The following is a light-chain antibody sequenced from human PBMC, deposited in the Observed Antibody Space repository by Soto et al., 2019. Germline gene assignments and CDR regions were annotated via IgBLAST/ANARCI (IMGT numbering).Light chain of an antibody. CDR1: QSIRSY. Sequence: DIQMTQSLSSRSASVGGRFTITCWVRQSIRSYLIWYQXKPGNAPTLPXNAESSLQRWVQSRFSGSGSRTHFTINNSSLQPEDFATYYCQQSYSTPRTFGQGTRWIS. CDR2: AES. CDR3: QQSYSTPRT. J-gene: IGKJ1*01. V-gene: IGKV1-39*01.